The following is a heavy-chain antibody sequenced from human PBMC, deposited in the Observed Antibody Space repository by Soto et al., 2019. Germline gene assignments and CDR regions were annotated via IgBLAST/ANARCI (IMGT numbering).Heavy chain of an antibody. Sequence: SETLSLTCAVSGGSISSYYWGWIRQPPGKGLEWIGYIYYSGSTNYNPSLKSRVTISVDTSKNQFSLKLSSVTAADTAVYYCARVSSSSGYAVLDYWGQGTLVTVS. J-gene: IGHJ4*02. CDR3: ARVSSSSGYAVLDY. D-gene: IGHD3-22*01. CDR2: IYYSGST. V-gene: IGHV4-59*01. CDR1: GGSISSYY.